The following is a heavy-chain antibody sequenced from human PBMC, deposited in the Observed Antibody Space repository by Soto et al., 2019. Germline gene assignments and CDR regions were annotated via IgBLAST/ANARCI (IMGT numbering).Heavy chain of an antibody. CDR1: GGSISSYY. CDR2: IYYGGST. V-gene: IGHV4-59*08. Sequence: SETLSLTCTVSGGSISSYYWSWIRQPPGKGLEWIGYIYYGGSTNYNPSLKSRVTISVDTSKNQFSLKLSSVTAADTAVYYCARLTYYGDYWYFDLWGRGTLVTVSS. D-gene: IGHD4-17*01. CDR3: ARLTYYGDYWYFDL. J-gene: IGHJ2*01.